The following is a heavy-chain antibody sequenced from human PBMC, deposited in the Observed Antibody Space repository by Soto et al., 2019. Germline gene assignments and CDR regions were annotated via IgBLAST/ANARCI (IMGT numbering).Heavy chain of an antibody. D-gene: IGHD5-18*01. CDR2: IIPIFGTA. CDR1: GGTFSSYA. J-gene: IGHJ6*02. CDR3: ARAQDTAMVNYYYYGMDV. Sequence: QVQLVQSGAEVKKPGSSVKVSCKASGGTFSSYAISWVRQAPGQGLEWMGGIIPIFGTANYAQKFQGRVTLTADESTSTAYMELSSLRSEDTAVYYCARAQDTAMVNYYYYGMDVWGQGTTVTVSS. V-gene: IGHV1-69*01.